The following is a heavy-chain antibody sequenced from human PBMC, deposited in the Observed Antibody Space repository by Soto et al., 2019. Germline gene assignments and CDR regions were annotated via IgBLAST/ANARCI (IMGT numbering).Heavy chain of an antibody. Sequence: GGSLRLSCAASGFTFSSYAMSWVRKAPGKGLEWVSAISGSGGSTYYADSVKGRFTISRDNSKNTLYLQMNSLRAEDTAVYYCAKATSGSYYYFDYWGQGTLVTVSS. CDR1: GFTFSSYA. CDR3: AKATSGSYYYFDY. V-gene: IGHV3-23*01. D-gene: IGHD1-26*01. J-gene: IGHJ4*02. CDR2: ISGSGGST.